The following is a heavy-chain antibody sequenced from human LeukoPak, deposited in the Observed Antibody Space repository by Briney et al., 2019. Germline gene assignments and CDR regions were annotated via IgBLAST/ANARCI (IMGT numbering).Heavy chain of an antibody. V-gene: IGHV3-23*01. CDR2: ISGSVGGT. CDR3: AKNGVNYWYFDL. CDR1: GFTFTIFA. J-gene: IGHJ2*01. Sequence: GRSLRLSCAASGFTFTIFAISWVRQAPGKGLGWVSGISGSVGGTYTTDSVKGRFTISLDHSKNTLYLKMICLRAEDTAEYYCAKNGVNYWYFDLWGRGTLVTVSS. D-gene: IGHD2-8*01.